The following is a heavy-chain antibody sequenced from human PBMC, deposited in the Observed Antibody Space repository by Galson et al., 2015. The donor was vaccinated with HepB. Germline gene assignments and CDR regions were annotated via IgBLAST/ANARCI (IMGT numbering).Heavy chain of an antibody. CDR1: GGTFSSYA. Sequence: SVKVSCKASGGTFSSYAISWVRPAPGQGLEWMGGIIPIFGTANYAQKFQGRVTITADESTSTAYMELSSLRSEDTAVYYCARELRRNPLGYMDVWGKGTTVAVSS. V-gene: IGHV1-69*13. CDR3: ARELRRNPLGYMDV. D-gene: IGHD4-17*01. J-gene: IGHJ6*03. CDR2: IIPIFGTA.